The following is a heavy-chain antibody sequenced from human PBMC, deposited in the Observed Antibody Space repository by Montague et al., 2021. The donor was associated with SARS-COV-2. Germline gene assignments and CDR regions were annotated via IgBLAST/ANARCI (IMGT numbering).Heavy chain of an antibody. V-gene: IGHV3-66*02. CDR1: GLSVSNNY. CDR3: AREGYSAYDYGGFDI. J-gene: IGHJ3*02. CDR2: IYSGGTT. D-gene: IGHD5-12*01. Sequence: SRRLSLSASGLSVSNNYMSWVRQAPGKGLEWVSVIYSGGTTHYADSVKGRLTISRDNSKNTLYVQVDSLRPEDTAVYYCAREGYSAYDYGGFDIWGQGTMVIVSS.